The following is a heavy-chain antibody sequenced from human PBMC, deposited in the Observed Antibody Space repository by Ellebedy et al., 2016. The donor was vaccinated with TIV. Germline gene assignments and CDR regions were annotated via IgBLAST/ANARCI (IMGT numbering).Heavy chain of an antibody. J-gene: IGHJ4*02. V-gene: IGHV2-26*01. CDR2: IFSTDKE. D-gene: IGHD2-21*02. Sequence: SGPTLVKPKETLTLTCTVSGFSLGNIILGVSWIRQPPGKALEWLAHIFSTDKESYSTSLTNRLSISKETSKSQVVLTMPNMDHVETATYYCARAVKFCGGDCTDKCDSWGQGARVTVSS. CDR1: GFSLGNIILG. CDR3: ARAVKFCGGDCTDKCDS.